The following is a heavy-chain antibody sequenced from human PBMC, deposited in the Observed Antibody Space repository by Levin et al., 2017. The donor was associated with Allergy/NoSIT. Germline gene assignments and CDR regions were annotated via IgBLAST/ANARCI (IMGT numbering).Heavy chain of an antibody. CDR2: INHSGST. J-gene: IGHJ4*02. D-gene: IGHD5-18*01. CDR3: ARAERYSYGYFDY. CDR1: GGSFSAYY. Sequence: PSETLSLTCAVYGGSFSAYYWSWIRQPPGKGLEWIGEINHSGSTNYNPSLKSRVTISVDTSKNQFSLKLSSVTAADTAVYYCARAERYSYGYFDYWGQGTLVTVSS. V-gene: IGHV4-34*01.